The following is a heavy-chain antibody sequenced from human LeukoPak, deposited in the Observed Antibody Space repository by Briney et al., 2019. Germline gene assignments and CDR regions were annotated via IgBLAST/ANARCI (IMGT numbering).Heavy chain of an antibody. Sequence: GGSLRLSCAASGFIFNNYAMTWVRQAPGKGLEWLSGISGSGGATYYADSVKGRFTISRDNSKNTLYLQMNSLRAEDTAVYYCAKDRPHIVVVIATVPHLFDYWGQGTLVTVSS. CDR2: ISGSGGAT. CDR3: AKDRPHIVVVIATVPHLFDY. V-gene: IGHV3-23*01. D-gene: IGHD2-21*01. J-gene: IGHJ4*02. CDR1: GFIFNNYA.